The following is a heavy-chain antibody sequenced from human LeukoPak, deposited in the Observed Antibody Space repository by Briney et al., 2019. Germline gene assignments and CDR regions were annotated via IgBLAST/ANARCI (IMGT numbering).Heavy chain of an antibody. CDR1: GFTFSSYA. J-gene: IGHJ4*02. D-gene: IGHD3/OR15-3a*01. Sequence: GGSLRLSCAASGFTFSSYAMSWVRQAPGKGLEWVSAISGSGGSTSYADSVKGRFTISRDNAKNTVYPQMNGLGVEDSAIYYCVRGAWTAYYFDFWGQGTLVTVSS. V-gene: IGHV3-23*01. CDR3: VRGAWTAYYFDF. CDR2: ISGSGGST.